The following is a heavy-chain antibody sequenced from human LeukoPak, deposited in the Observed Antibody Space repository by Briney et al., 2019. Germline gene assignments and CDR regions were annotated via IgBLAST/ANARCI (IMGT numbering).Heavy chain of an antibody. Sequence: GGSLRLSCAASGFSFSRNAMTWVRQAPGMGLEWVSSVIDSGKDRYYAGFVKGRFTISRDNSKDTLYLQMNSLRVEDTAVYYCAKGVVDRGADCWGQGALVTVSS. CDR3: AKGVVDRGADC. V-gene: IGHV3-23*01. J-gene: IGHJ4*02. D-gene: IGHD2-15*01. CDR1: GFSFSRNA. CDR2: VIDSGKDR.